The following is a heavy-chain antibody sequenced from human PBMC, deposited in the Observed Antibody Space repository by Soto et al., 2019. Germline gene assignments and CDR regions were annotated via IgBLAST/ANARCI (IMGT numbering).Heavy chain of an antibody. J-gene: IGHJ4*02. CDR3: ARWSGQWLDKFDN. Sequence: PGESLKISCKGSGYSFTSYWIGWVRQMPGKGLEWMGIIYPADSDIRYSPSFQGQVTISVDKSISTAYLQWSSLKASDTAMYFCARWSGQWLDKFDNWGQGTLVTVSS. CDR2: IYPADSDI. V-gene: IGHV5-51*01. D-gene: IGHD6-19*01. CDR1: GYSFTSYW.